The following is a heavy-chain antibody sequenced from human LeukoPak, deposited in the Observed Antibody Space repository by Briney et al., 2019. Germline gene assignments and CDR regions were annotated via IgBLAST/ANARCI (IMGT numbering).Heavy chain of an antibody. CDR1: GGTFSSYA. Sequence: SVKVSCKASGGTFSSYAINWVRQAPGQGLEWMGGIVPIFGTTNYAQKFLGRLTITADESTSTAYMDLSSLRSEDTAVYYCAREPPGDFYDSSASPGTFDYWGQGTLVTVSS. CDR3: AREPPGDFYDSSASPGTFDY. D-gene: IGHD3-22*01. J-gene: IGHJ4*02. V-gene: IGHV1-69*13. CDR2: IVPIFGTT.